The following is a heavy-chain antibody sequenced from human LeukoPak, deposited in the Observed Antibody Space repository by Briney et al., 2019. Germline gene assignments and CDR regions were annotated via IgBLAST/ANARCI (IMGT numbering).Heavy chain of an antibody. CDR2: ISSSSSYI. CDR3: ASTCSIHTISGGSCYVY. D-gene: IGHD2-15*01. V-gene: IGHV3-21*01. J-gene: IGHJ4*02. Sequence: GGSLRLSCAASGFTFSSYSMNWVRQAPGKGLEWVLSISSSSSYIYYADSVKGRFTISRDNAKNSLYLQMNSLRAEDTAVYYCASTCSIHTISGGSCYVYWGQGTLVTVSS. CDR1: GFTFSSYS.